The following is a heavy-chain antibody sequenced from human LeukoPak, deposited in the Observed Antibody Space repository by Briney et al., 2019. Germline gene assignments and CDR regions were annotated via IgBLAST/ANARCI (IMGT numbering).Heavy chain of an antibody. Sequence: GGSLRLSCAASGFTFSDYYMSWIRQAPGKGLEWVSYISSSGSTIYYADSVKGRFTISRDNAKDSLYLQMNSLRAEDTAVYYCARVRYSSSPYYFDYWGQGTLVTVSS. V-gene: IGHV3-11*04. J-gene: IGHJ4*02. CDR1: GFTFSDYY. CDR3: ARVRYSSSPYYFDY. D-gene: IGHD6-13*01. CDR2: ISSSGSTI.